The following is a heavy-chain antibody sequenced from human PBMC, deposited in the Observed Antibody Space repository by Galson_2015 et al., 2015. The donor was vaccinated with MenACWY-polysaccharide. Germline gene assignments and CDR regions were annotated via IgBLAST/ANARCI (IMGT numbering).Heavy chain of an antibody. CDR2: IYSGGST. Sequence: SLRLSCAASGFTVSSNYMSWVRQAPGKGLEWVSVIYSGGSTYYADSVKGRFTISRDNSKNTLYLQMNSLRAEDTAVYYCARPAPYSRHDYGDYWGQGTLVTVSS. CDR3: ARPAPYSRHDYGDY. CDR1: GFTVSSNY. D-gene: IGHD1-26*01. J-gene: IGHJ4*02. V-gene: IGHV3-53*01.